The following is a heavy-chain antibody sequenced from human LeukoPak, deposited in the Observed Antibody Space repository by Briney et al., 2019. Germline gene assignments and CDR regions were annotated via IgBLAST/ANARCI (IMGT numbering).Heavy chain of an antibody. D-gene: IGHD2-2*01. J-gene: IGHJ5*01. CDR2: INPKRGGT. Sequence: ASVKVSCKASGYTLTDYYMHWVRQAPGQGLEWMGWINPKRGGTNYAQKFQGRVTMTRDTSISTAYMDLSGLTSDDTAVYYCARASIHIVVEPPATQRFDPWGQGTLVTVSS. V-gene: IGHV1-2*02. CDR1: GYTLTDYY. CDR3: ARASIHIVVEPPATQRFDP.